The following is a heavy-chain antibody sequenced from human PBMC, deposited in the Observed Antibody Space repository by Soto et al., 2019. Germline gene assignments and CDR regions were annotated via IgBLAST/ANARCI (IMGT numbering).Heavy chain of an antibody. J-gene: IGHJ4*02. CDR2: IYYSGST. V-gene: IGHV4-31*03. CDR3: ASGEYFDWLSPFDY. CDR1: GGSISSGGYY. Sequence: PSETLSLTCTVSGGSISSGGYYWSWIRQHPGEGLEWIGYIYYSGSTYYNPSLKSRVTISVDTSKNQFSLKLSSVTAADTAVYYCASGEYFDWLSPFDYWGQGTLVTVSS. D-gene: IGHD3-9*01.